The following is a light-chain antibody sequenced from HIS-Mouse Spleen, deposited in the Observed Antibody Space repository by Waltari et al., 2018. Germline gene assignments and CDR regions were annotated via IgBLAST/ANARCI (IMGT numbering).Light chain of an antibody. Sequence: SYELTQPPSVSVSPGQTARTTWPGDALPKKYAYWYQQKSGQAPVLVIYEDSKRPSGIPERFSGSSSGTMATLTISGAQVEDEADYYCYSTDSSGNHRVFGGGTKLTVL. V-gene: IGLV3-10*01. CDR2: EDS. CDR1: ALPKKY. CDR3: YSTDSSGNHRV. J-gene: IGLJ2*01.